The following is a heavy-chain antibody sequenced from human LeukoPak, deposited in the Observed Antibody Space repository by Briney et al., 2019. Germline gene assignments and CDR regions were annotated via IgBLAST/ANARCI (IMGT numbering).Heavy chain of an antibody. CDR3: ARAVCSGGSWYSVGFDY. D-gene: IGHD2-15*01. Sequence: GAAVKVSCQACGYTFTKYYMHGVRQPPARGLAWMGIINQTRCSTSYAQKFQGRVTMNRDTSTSTVYMELSSLRSEDTAVYYCARAVCSGGSWYSVGFDYCGQGTLVTVSS. V-gene: IGHV1-46*01. J-gene: IGHJ4*02. CDR2: INQTRCST. CDR1: GYTFTKYY.